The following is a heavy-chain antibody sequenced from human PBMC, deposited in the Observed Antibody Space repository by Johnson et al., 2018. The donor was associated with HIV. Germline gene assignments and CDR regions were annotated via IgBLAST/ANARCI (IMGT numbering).Heavy chain of an antibody. CDR2: ISWKRGRR. CDR1: GVTFDDYA. J-gene: IGHJ3*02. Sequence: VQLVESGGGVVQPGRSLRLSCAASGVTFDDYAMHGVRQAPGKGLEGGEGISWKRGRRGYADAVKGRFPISRDNSKNTLYLQMNSLRAEDTAVYYCAKGNGDYRSDAFDIWGQGTMVTVSS. D-gene: IGHD4-17*01. V-gene: IGHV3-9*01. CDR3: AKGNGDYRSDAFDI.